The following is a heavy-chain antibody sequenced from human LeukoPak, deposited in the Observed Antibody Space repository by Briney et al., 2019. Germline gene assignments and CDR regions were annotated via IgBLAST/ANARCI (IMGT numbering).Heavy chain of an antibody. CDR1: GFTFSSYS. J-gene: IGHJ4*02. Sequence: SGGSLRLSCAASGFTFSSYSMNWVRQAPGKGLEWVSYISSSSSTIYYADSVKGRFTISRDNAKNSLYLQMNSLRAEDTAVYYCARILSSPYCSGGSCYDDWGQGTLVTVSS. V-gene: IGHV3-48*01. CDR2: ISSSSSTI. CDR3: ARILSSPYCSGGSCYDD. D-gene: IGHD2-15*01.